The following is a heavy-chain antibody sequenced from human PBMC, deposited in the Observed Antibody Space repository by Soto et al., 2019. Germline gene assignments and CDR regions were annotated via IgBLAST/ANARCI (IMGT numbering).Heavy chain of an antibody. CDR1: GGTFSSYA. J-gene: IGHJ4*02. CDR3: ARELYSGGGDGPYYTDY. D-gene: IGHD2-21*02. V-gene: IGHV1-69*13. Sequence: SVKVSCKASGGTFSSYAISWVRQAPGQGLEWMGGIIPIFGTANYAQKFQGRVTITADASTSTAYMELSSLRSEDTAVYCCARELYSGGGDGPYYTDYWGQGTLGTVTS. CDR2: IIPIFGTA.